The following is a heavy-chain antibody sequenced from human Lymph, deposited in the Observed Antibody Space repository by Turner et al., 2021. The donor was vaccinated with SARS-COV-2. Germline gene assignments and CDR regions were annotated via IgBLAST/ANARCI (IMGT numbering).Heavy chain of an antibody. V-gene: IGHV4-59*01. CDR1: GASISNYY. CDR2: IYYSGST. J-gene: IGHJ4*02. Sequence: QVQLQESGPGLVKPSETLSLTCTVSGASISNYYWSWIRPPPGQGLEWIGYIYYSGSTNYNPSLKSRVTISVDTSKNQFSLKLSSVTAADTAVYYCARGFDYWGQGTLVTVSS. CDR3: ARGFDY.